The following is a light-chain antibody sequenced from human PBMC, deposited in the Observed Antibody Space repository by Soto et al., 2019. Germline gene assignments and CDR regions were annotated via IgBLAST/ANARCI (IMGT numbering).Light chain of an antibody. J-gene: IGKJ1*01. V-gene: IGKV1-39*01. Sequence: DIQMTQSPSSLSASVGDRVTITCRAGQSISSNLNWYQQKSGKAPELLIYAASSLQSGVPSRFSGSGSGTEFTLTISSLQPDDFATYYCQQSYRTPPTFGQGTKVEIK. CDR1: QSISSN. CDR3: QQSYRTPPT. CDR2: AAS.